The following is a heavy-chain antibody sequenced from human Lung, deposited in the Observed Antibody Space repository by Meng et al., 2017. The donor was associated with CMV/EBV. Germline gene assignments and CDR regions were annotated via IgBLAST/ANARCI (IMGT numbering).Heavy chain of an antibody. Sequence: VQLQDPVPGLVKTSGTPSLTCPVSGGSISSSNWGSWVRQPPGKGLEWIGEIYHSGSTNYNPSLKSRVTISVDKSKNQFSLKLSSVTAADTAVYYCASFPPPGKQWLVTDYWGQGTLVTVSS. D-gene: IGHD6-19*01. CDR3: ASFPPPGKQWLVTDY. J-gene: IGHJ4*02. CDR1: GGSISSSNW. V-gene: IGHV4-4*02. CDR2: IYHSGST.